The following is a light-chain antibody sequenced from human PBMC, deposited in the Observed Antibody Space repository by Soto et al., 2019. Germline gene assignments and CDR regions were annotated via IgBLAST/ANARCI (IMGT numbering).Light chain of an antibody. CDR1: GSNIGTDT. Sequence: QSVLTQPPSVSGPPGQRVTISCSGSGSNIGTDTVNWYQHLPGTAPKVLIFSVNQRPSGVPDRFSGSKSGTSASLAISGLQSEDEADYYCAAWHDSLSGVVFGGGTKLTVL. CDR3: AAWHDSLSGVV. CDR2: SVN. V-gene: IGLV1-44*01. J-gene: IGLJ2*01.